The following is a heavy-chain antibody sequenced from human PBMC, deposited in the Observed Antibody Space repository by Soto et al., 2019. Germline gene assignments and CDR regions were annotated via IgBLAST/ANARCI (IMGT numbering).Heavy chain of an antibody. CDR3: ARDGGLLTASWHYDL. V-gene: IGHV1-46*01. Sequence: QVQLVQSGADVKKPGTSVKVSCKAAGYSFTHYCMYWVRQAPGQGLEWMGMINPRTGSTRYAQKFPDRVTLTRDTSTTTVYMELSTLISDDTAVYYCARDGGLLTASWHYDLWGPGTLVTVSS. D-gene: IGHD2-15*01. CDR2: INPRTGST. J-gene: IGHJ2*01. CDR1: GYSFTHYC.